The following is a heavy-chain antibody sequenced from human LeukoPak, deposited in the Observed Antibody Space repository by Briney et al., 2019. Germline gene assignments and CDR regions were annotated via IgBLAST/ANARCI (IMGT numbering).Heavy chain of an antibody. D-gene: IGHD2-2*01. J-gene: IGHJ4*02. Sequence: GGSLRLSCAASGFTFSDYYMSWIRQAPGKGLEWVSYISSSGSTKYYADSVKGRFTISRDNAKNSLYLQMNSLRAEDTAAYYCARADCSSTSCYEFDYWGQGALVTVSS. V-gene: IGHV3-11*04. CDR2: ISSSGSTK. CDR1: GFTFSDYY. CDR3: ARADCSSTSCYEFDY.